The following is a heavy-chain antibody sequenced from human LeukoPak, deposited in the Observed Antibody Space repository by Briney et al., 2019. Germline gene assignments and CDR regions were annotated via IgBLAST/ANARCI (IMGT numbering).Heavy chain of an antibody. CDR3: ARGYPTVTTYFYYYYYGMDV. CDR2: MNPNSGNT. D-gene: IGHD4-17*01. V-gene: IGHV1-8*01. J-gene: IGHJ6*02. Sequence: ASVKVSCKASGYTFTSYDINWVRQATGQGLEWMGWMNPNSGNTGYAQKFQGRVTMTRNTSISTAYMELSGLRSEDTAVYYCARGYPTVTTYFYYYYYGMDVWGQGTTVTVSS. CDR1: GYTFTSYD.